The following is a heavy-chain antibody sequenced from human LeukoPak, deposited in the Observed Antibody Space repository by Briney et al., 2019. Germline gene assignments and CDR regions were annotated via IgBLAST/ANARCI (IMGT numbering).Heavy chain of an antibody. Sequence: AGGSLRLSCAASGFTFSSYWMYWVRQAPGKGLVWVSRISSDGSTTNYADSVKGRFTISRDNAKNTLYLQLDSLRADDTALYYCARDRPIAYWGQGTLVTVSS. V-gene: IGHV3-74*01. CDR1: GFTFSSYW. CDR2: ISSDGSTT. J-gene: IGHJ4*02. CDR3: ARDRPIAY.